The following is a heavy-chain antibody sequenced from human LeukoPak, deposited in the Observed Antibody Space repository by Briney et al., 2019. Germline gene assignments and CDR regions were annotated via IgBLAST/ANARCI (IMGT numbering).Heavy chain of an antibody. V-gene: IGHV3-23*01. J-gene: IGHJ4*02. CDR3: AKTRPLDSSSWSHGDY. CDR2: ISGSGDST. Sequence: GGSLRLSCAASKFSFSSYAMSWVRQAPGKGLEWVSAISGSGDSTYYGDSVKGRFTISRDNSKNTLYLQMNSLRAEDTAVYYCAKTRPLDSSSWSHGDYWGQGTLVTVSS. D-gene: IGHD6-13*01. CDR1: KFSFSSYA.